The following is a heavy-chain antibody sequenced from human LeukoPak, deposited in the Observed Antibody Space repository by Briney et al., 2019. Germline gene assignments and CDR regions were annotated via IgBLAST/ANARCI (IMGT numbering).Heavy chain of an antibody. CDR1: EFTFSSYS. D-gene: IGHD5-24*01. V-gene: IGHV3-48*01. Sequence: RGSLRLSCAASEFTFSSYSMNWVRQAPGKGLEWVSYITNSGNSKSYADSVKGRFTISRDNTKNPLYLQMNGLRAEDTAVYYCARVADGDKYGGRDYWGQGALVIVSS. CDR3: ARVADGDKYGGRDY. J-gene: IGHJ4*02. CDR2: ITNSGNSK.